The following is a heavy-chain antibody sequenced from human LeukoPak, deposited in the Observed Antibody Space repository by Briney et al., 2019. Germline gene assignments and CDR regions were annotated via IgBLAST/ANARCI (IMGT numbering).Heavy chain of an antibody. D-gene: IGHD4-17*01. CDR1: GDSVSSDSAA. CDR3: AMGGDYGDYYFDY. Sequence: SQTLSLTCAISGDSVSSDSAAWNWIRQSPSRGLEWLGRTYYRSKWSNNYAVSVKSRITINPATSKNQFSLQLNSVTPGDTAVYYCAMGGDYGDYYFDYWGQGTLVTVSS. J-gene: IGHJ4*02. V-gene: IGHV6-1*01. CDR2: TYYRSKWSN.